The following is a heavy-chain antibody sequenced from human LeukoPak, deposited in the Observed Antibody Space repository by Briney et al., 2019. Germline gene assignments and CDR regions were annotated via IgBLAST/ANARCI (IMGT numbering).Heavy chain of an antibody. CDR1: GFTFSSYG. CDR3: ATESGSFIFDY. J-gene: IGHJ4*02. V-gene: IGHV3-30*03. D-gene: IGHD1-26*01. Sequence: GGSLRLPCAASGFTFSSYGMHWVRQAPGKGLEWVAVISYDGSNKYYADSVKGRFTISRDNSKNTLYLQMNSLRAEDTAVYYCATESGSFIFDYWGQGTLVTVSS. CDR2: ISYDGSNK.